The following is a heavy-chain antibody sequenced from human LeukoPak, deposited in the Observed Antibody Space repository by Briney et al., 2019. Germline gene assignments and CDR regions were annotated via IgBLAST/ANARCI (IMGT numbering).Heavy chain of an antibody. V-gene: IGHV1-8*01. CDR3: ARNSGYSSGVDY. CDR2: MNPNSGNT. Sequence: GASVKVSCKASGYTFTSYDINWVRQATGQGLEWMGWMNPNSGNTGYAQKFQGRVTMTRDTSTSTVYMELSSLRSEDTAVYYCARNSGYSSGVDYWGQGTLVTVSS. CDR1: GYTFTSYD. J-gene: IGHJ4*02. D-gene: IGHD3-22*01.